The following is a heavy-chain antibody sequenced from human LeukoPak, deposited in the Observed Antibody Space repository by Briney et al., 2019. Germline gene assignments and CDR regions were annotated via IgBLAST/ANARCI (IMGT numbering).Heavy chain of an antibody. CDR3: ARGAYGDK. Sequence: GASVKVSCKASGYTLTSYGINWMRRAPGQGLEWMGWISTQSGNTNYAQKVQGRLTLTTDRSTNTAYMELRSLRSDDTAVYYCARGAYGDKWGQGTMVTVSS. CDR1: GYTLTSYG. V-gene: IGHV1-18*01. CDR2: ISTQSGNT. D-gene: IGHD4-17*01. J-gene: IGHJ4*02.